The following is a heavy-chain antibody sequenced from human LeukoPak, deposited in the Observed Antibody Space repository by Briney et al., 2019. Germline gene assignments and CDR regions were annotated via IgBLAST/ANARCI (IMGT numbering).Heavy chain of an antibody. CDR1: GYSISSSYS. D-gene: IGHD3/OR15-3a*01. V-gene: IGHV4-38-2*02. CDR3: ARQTGSGLFILP. CDR2: IYYSGNT. J-gene: IGHJ4*02. Sequence: SETLSLTCTVSGYSISSSYSWGWIRQPPGEGLEWIGSIYYSGNTYYNASLKSQVSISIDTSKNQFSLRLTSVTAADTAVYYCARQTGSGLFILPGGQGTLVTVSS.